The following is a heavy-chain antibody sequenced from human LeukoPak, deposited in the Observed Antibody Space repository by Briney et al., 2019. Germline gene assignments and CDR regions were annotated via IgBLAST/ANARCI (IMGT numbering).Heavy chain of an antibody. CDR1: GYTFTSYD. CDR3: ARADSLGELSSYDY. CDR2: MNPNSGNT. D-gene: IGHD3-16*02. V-gene: IGHV1-8*01. J-gene: IGHJ4*02. Sequence: ASVKVSCKASGYTFTSYDINWVRQATEQGLEWMGWMNPNSGNTGYAQKFQGRVTMTRNTSISTAYMELSSLRSEDTAVYYCARADSLGELSSYDYWGQGTLVTVSS.